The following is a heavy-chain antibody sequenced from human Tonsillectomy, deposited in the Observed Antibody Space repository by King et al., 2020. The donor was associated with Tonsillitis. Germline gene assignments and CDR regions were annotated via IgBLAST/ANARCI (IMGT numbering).Heavy chain of an antibody. CDR1: GFPFSSYW. Sequence: VQLVDSGGGLVQPGGSLRLSCSASGFPFSSYWMHWVLQAPGKGLVWFSRLISDGSSTSYADSVKGRFTISRDNAKNKLYLQMNSLRAEDTAVYFCTRVRTVGFDAFDIWGQGTMVTVSS. CDR3: TRVRTVGFDAFDI. V-gene: IGHV3-74*01. CDR2: LISDGSST. D-gene: IGHD1/OR15-1a*01. J-gene: IGHJ3*02.